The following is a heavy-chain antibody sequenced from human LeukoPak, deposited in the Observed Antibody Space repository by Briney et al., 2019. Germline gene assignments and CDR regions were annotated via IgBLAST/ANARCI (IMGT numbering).Heavy chain of an antibody. CDR1: GFTFSSYG. CDR2: IWSDASNT. CDR3: ARTYNIRFFDT. V-gene: IGHV3-33*01. J-gene: IGHJ5*02. D-gene: IGHD3-9*01. Sequence: GGPLRLSCSASGFTFSSYGMHWVRQAPGKGLKWVAVIWSDASNTYYADSVKGRFTISRDNSKNTLFLQMNSLRAEDTAVYYCARTYNIRFFDTWGQGTLVTVSS.